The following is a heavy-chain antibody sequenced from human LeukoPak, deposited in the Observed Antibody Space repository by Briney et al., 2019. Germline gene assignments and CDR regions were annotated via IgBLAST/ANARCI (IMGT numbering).Heavy chain of an antibody. CDR2: INPNSGGT. D-gene: IGHD6-13*01. V-gene: IGHV1-2*02. CDR3: ARGGYTISWFDAFDI. J-gene: IGHJ3*02. Sequence: ASVKVSCKASGFTFTNYNLHWVRQAPGQGLEWMGWINPNSGGTNYAQKFQGRVTMTRDTSISTAYMELSRLRFDDTAVYYCARGGYTISWFDAFDIWGQGTMVTVSS. CDR1: GFTFTNYN.